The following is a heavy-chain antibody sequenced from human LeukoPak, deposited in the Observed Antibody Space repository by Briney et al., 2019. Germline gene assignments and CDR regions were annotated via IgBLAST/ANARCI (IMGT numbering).Heavy chain of an antibody. J-gene: IGHJ4*02. CDR3: AKDSVAVTGTGNIDY. CDR1: GFTFDDYV. CDR2: ISWDGGSS. Sequence: GGSLRLSCAASGFTFDDYVMHWVRQAPGKGLEWVSLISWDGGSSYYADSVKGRFTISRDNSKNSLYLQMNSLRAEDTALYYCAKDSVAVTGTGNIDYWGQGTLVTVSS. V-gene: IGHV3-43D*03. D-gene: IGHD6-19*01.